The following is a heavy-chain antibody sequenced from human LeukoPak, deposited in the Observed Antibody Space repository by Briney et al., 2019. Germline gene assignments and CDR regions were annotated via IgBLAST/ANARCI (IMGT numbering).Heavy chain of an antibody. CDR1: GGTFSSYT. Sequence: SVKVSCKASGGTFSSYTISWVRQAPGQGLEWMGRIIPILGIANYAQKFQGRVTITADKSTSTAYMVLSSLRSEDTAVYYCARGTVVTSSWFDPWGQGTLVTVSS. CDR3: ARGTVVTSSWFDP. D-gene: IGHD4-23*01. J-gene: IGHJ5*02. CDR2: IIPILGIA. V-gene: IGHV1-69*02.